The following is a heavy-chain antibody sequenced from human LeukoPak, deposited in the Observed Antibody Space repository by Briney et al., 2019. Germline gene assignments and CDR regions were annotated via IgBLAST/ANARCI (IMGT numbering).Heavy chain of an antibody. CDR3: AKGAAQYFQH. CDR1: GFTFSNYA. D-gene: IGHD6-25*01. V-gene: IGHV3-23*01. J-gene: IGHJ1*01. Sequence: PGGSLRLSCAASGFTFSNYAMRWVRQAPGKGLEWVSTITSTGDSTYYADSVKGRFTISRDNSKNTLYLQMNSLRAEDTAVYYCAKGAAQYFQHWGQGTLVTVSS. CDR2: ITSTGDST.